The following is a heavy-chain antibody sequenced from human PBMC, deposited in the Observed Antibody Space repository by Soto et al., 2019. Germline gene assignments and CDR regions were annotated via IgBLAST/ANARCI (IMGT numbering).Heavy chain of an antibody. CDR3: ARGPVEIGRDWYYPFDP. CDR2: ISSDESST. J-gene: IGHJ5*02. V-gene: IGHV3-74*01. D-gene: IGHD6-19*01. Sequence: EVQLVESGGGLVQPGGSLRLSCVASGFTFSYYCMHWVRQAPGKGLVWVSRISSDESSTSYVDSVKGRFTISRDNAKNTLYLPMNRRVAEDTAMYYCARGPVEIGRDWYYPFDPWCQGTLVTVSS. CDR1: GFTFSYYC.